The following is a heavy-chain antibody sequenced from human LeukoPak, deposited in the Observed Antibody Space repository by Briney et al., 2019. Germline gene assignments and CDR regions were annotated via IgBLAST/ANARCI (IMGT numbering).Heavy chain of an antibody. CDR2: IRYDGSAY. CDR3: ARDVWFGDYRWFDP. D-gene: IGHD3-10*01. CDR1: GFTFSRYG. J-gene: IGHJ5*02. V-gene: IGHV3-33*01. Sequence: GGSLRLSCVASGFTFSRYGIHRVRQPPGKGLKWVAVIRYDGSAYSYADSVKGRFTISRDNSKITLYLQMSSLRAEDTSVYFSARDVWFGDYRWFDPWGQGTLVTVSS.